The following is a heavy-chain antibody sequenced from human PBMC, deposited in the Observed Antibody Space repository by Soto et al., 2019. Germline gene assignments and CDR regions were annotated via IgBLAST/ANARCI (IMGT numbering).Heavy chain of an antibody. J-gene: IGHJ5*02. CDR3: ARDYFDSSDYTTNWFDP. V-gene: IGHV4-39*01. D-gene: IGHD3-22*01. Sequence: ETLSLTCSVSGDSISNSRFYWAWIRQPPGEGLEWIGSIYHTGNAYYNPSLKSRVTIFVDTSKNQFSLKLTSVTAADTALYYCARDYFDSSDYTTNWFDPWGQGALVTVS. CDR1: GDSISNSRFY. CDR2: IYHTGNA.